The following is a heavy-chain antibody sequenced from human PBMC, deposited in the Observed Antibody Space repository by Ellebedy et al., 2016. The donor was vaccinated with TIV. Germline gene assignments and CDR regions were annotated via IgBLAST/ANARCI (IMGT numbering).Heavy chain of an antibody. CDR1: RFPVSSNF. D-gene: IGHD4-23*01. CDR3: TTLSRWSASY. V-gene: IGHV3-66*01. Sequence: GESLKISCAASRFPVSSNFMTWVRQAPGKGLEWVSLIYNADSTSYADSVKGRFTIPRDNHKNTLYLQMSGLRAEDTAVYYCTTLSRWSASYWGQGTLVIVSS. J-gene: IGHJ4*02. CDR2: IYNADST.